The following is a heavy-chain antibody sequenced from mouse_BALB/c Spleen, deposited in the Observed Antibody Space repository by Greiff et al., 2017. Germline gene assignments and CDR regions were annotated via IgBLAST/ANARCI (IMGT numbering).Heavy chain of an antibody. CDR1: GFTFSSYY. CDR2: INSNGGST. V-gene: IGHV5-6-2*01. Sequence: EVKVVESGGGLVKLGGSLKLSCAASGFTFSSYYMSWVRQTPEKRLELVAAINSNGGSTYYPDTVKGRFTISRDNAKNTLYLQMSSLKSEDTALYYCAREDGSYAYFDYWGQGTTLTVSS. D-gene: IGHD1-1*02. J-gene: IGHJ2*01. CDR3: AREDGSYAYFDY.